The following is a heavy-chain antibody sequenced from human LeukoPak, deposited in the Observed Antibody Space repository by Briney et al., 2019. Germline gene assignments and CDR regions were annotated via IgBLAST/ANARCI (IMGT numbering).Heavy chain of an antibody. V-gene: IGHV3-21*01. Sequence: PGGSLRLSCVASGFTFSSLAMNWVRHAPGEGLGWISSISSDSSYIDYADSVKGPFTISRDNARNSLYLQMNNLKAEDTAVYFCASLPWLVRWIYYWGQGTLVTVSS. CDR1: GFTFSSLA. CDR2: ISSDSSYI. J-gene: IGHJ4*02. D-gene: IGHD6-19*01. CDR3: ASLPWLVRWIYY.